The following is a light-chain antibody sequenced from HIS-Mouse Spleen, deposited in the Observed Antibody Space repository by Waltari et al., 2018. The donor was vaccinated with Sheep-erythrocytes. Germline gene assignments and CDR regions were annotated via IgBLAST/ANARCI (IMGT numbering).Light chain of an antibody. CDR1: NIGSKS. CDR3: AAWDDSLNGPV. J-gene: IGLJ3*02. CDR2: YDD. V-gene: IGLV1-36*01. Sequence: VLTQPPSVSVAPGKTARITCGGNNIGSKSVHWYQQLPGKAPKLLIYYDDLLPSGVSDRFSGSKSGTSASLAISGLQSEDEADYYCAAWDDSLNGPVFGGGTKLTVL.